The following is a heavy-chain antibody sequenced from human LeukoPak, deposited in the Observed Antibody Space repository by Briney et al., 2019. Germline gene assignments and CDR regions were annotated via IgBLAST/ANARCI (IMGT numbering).Heavy chain of an antibody. Sequence: QTGGSLRLSCAASGFIFSGSAMHWVRQASGKGLEWVGRIRSKANSYATAYAASVKGRFTISRDDSKNTAYLQMNSLKTEDTAVYYCTRHEAAVADWGQGTLVTVSS. CDR1: GFIFSGSA. V-gene: IGHV3-73*01. CDR3: TRHEAAVAD. D-gene: IGHD6-19*01. CDR2: IRSKANSYAT. J-gene: IGHJ4*02.